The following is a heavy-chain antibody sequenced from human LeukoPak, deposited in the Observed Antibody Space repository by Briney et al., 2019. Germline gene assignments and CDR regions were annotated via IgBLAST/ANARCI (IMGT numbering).Heavy chain of an antibody. CDR3: ARGGYGGHYYYYYGMDV. CDR1: GFTFSSYD. V-gene: IGHV3-13*01. D-gene: IGHD4-23*01. J-gene: IGHJ6*02. Sequence: PGRSLRLSCAASGFTFSSYDMHWVRQATGKGLEWVSAIGTAGDTYYPGSVKGRFTISRENAKNSLYLQMNSLRAGGTAVYYCARGGYGGHYYYYYGMDVWGQGTTVTVSS. CDR2: IGTAGDT.